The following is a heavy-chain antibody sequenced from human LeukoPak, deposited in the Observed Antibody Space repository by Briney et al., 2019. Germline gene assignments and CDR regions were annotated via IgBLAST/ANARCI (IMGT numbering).Heavy chain of an antibody. CDR2: ISGSGGST. CDR1: GFTFSSYA. D-gene: IGHD3-10*01. CDR3: AKEAYYYGSGRSFYFDY. Sequence: GGSRRLSCAASGFTFSSYAMSWVRQAPGKGLEWVSAISGSGGSTYYADSVKGRFTISRDNSKNTLYLQMNSLRAEDTAVYYCAKEAYYYGSGRSFYFDYWGQGTLVTVSS. J-gene: IGHJ4*02. V-gene: IGHV3-23*01.